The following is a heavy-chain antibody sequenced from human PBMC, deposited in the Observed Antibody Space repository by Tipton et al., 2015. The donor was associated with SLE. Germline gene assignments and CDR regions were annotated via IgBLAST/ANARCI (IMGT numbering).Heavy chain of an antibody. CDR3: ARGAMVYSSMDV. CDR1: GGSFSGYY. Sequence: TLSLTCAVYGGSFSGYYWSWIRQPPGKGLEWIGEINHRGSTNYNPSLKSRVTISVDTSKNQFSLKLSSVTAADTAVYYCARGAMVYSSMDVWGKGTTVTVSS. D-gene: IGHD5-18*01. CDR2: INHRGST. V-gene: IGHV4-34*01. J-gene: IGHJ6*04.